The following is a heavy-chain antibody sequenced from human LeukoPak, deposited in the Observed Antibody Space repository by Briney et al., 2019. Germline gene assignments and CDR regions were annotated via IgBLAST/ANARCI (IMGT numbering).Heavy chain of an antibody. CDR3: ASGSSYVDY. V-gene: IGHV3-30*03. CDR2: ISYDGSNK. J-gene: IGHJ4*02. D-gene: IGHD2-15*01. Sequence: GGSLRLSCAASGFTFSSYGMHWVRQAPGKGLEWVAVISYDGSNKYYADSVKGRFTISRDNSKNTLYLQMNSLRAEDTAVYYCASGSSYVDYWGQGTLVTVSS. CDR1: GFTFSSYG.